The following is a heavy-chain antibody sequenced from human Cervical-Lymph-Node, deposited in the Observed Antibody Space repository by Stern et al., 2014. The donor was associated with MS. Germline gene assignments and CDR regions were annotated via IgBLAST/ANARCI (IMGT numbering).Heavy chain of an antibody. CDR2: ITPICGRA. CDR1: GGTFSTYA. J-gene: IGHJ4*02. CDR3: ARGWSYDILTGYSY. D-gene: IGHD3-9*01. V-gene: IGHV1-69*01. Sequence: MQLVESGAEVKKPGSSVKVSCKASGGTFSTYAISWVRQAPGQGLEWMGGITPICGRANYAQRFQGRVTITADESTSTAYMELSSLRSEDTAVYYCARGWSYDILTGYSYWGQGTLVTVSS.